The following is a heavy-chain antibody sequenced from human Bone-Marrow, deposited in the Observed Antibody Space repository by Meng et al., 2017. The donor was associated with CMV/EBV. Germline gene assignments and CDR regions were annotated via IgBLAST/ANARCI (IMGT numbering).Heavy chain of an antibody. Sequence: GESLKISCAASGFTVSSNYMSWVRQAPGEGLEWVGFIRSKAYGGTTEYAASVKGRFTISRDDAKSIAYLQMNSLKTEDTAVYYCASCRSDLSADYWGQGTLVTVSS. CDR1: GFTVSSNY. CDR2: IRSKAYGGTT. V-gene: IGHV3-71*01. CDR3: ASCRSDLSADY. J-gene: IGHJ4*02. D-gene: IGHD2-15*01.